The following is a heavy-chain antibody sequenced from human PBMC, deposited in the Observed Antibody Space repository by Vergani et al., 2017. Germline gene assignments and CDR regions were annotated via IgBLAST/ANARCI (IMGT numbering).Heavy chain of an antibody. J-gene: IGHJ5*02. CDR3: ARHSTVEWLVKLGWIDP. Sequence: QLQLQESGPGLVKPSATLSLTCSVSGASIRSSNYYWGWIRQPPGKGLEWSASIYYSGSTYYNPSLKSRVTISVDTSKNQFSLKLSSVTAADTAVYFCARHSTVEWLVKLGWIDPWGLGILVTVSS. CDR2: IYYSGST. V-gene: IGHV4-39*01. CDR1: GASIRSSNYY. D-gene: IGHD6-19*01.